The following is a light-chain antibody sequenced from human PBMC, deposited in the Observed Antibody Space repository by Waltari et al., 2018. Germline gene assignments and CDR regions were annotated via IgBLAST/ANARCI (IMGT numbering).Light chain of an antibody. CDR2: WAS. CDR1: QSVLHSSNNENS. J-gene: IGKJ3*01. CDR3: QQYYSTPFT. Sequence: DIVMTQSPDSLGVSLGERATINCKSSQSVLHSSNNENSLTWYQQKPGQPPKLLIYWASTRESGVPDRCSGSGSGTDFTLTINSLQTEDVAVYYCQQYYSTPFTFGPGTKVDIK. V-gene: IGKV4-1*01.